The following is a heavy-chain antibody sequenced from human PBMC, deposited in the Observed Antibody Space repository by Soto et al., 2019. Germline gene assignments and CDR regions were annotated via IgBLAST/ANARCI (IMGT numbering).Heavy chain of an antibody. V-gene: IGHV4-30-4*01. J-gene: IGHJ5*02. Sequence: SETLSLTCTVSGGSISSGDYYWSWIRQPPGKGLEWIGYIYYSGSTYYNPSLKSRVTISVDTSKNQFSLKLSSVTAADTAVYYCARVVVLVPADTEPWFDPWGQGNLVTVSS. CDR3: ARVVVLVPADTEPWFDP. CDR2: IYYSGST. D-gene: IGHD2-2*01. CDR1: GGSISSGDYY.